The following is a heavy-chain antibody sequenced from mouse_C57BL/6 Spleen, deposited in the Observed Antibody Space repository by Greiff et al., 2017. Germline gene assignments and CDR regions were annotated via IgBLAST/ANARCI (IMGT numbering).Heavy chain of an antibody. CDR3: ARWSFYYAMDD. CDR1: GYTFTIYW. V-gene: IGHV1-53*01. Sequence: VKLQQSGTELVKPGASVKLSCKASGYTFTIYWLHWVKQRPGQGLEWIGNITPSNGGTNYTEKFKSKATLTVDKSSSTAYMQLSSLTSEDSAVYYCARWSFYYAMDDWGKGTSVTVSS. CDR2: ITPSNGGT. J-gene: IGHJ4*01.